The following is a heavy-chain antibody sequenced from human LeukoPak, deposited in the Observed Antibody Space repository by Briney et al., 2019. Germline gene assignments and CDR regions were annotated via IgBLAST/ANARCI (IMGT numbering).Heavy chain of an antibody. D-gene: IGHD5-18*01. CDR1: GFTFDDYG. J-gene: IGHJ4*02. Sequence: GGSLRLSCAASGFTFDDYGMSWVRQAPGKGLEWVSGVNWNGCSTGYADSVKGRFTISRDNAKNSLYLQMNSLRAEDTALYYCAIFQTPYTAMAPFDYWGQGTLVTASP. CDR3: AIFQTPYTAMAPFDY. CDR2: VNWNGCST. V-gene: IGHV3-20*04.